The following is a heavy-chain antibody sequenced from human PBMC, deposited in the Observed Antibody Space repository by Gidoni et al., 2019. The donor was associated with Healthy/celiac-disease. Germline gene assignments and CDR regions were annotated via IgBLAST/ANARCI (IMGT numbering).Heavy chain of an antibody. D-gene: IGHD3-3*01. V-gene: IGHV3-64D*08. J-gene: IGHJ4*02. CDR3: VKGYDFWSGYYSYYFDY. CDR1: GFTFVSEA. Sequence: EVQLVKSGGGLVQPGGSLRLTCSTSGFTFVSEAMPWVRQAPGKGLVHVSAISSNGGSTYYADSLKGRFTISRDNSKNTLYLHMSSLRAEDTAVYYCVKGYDFWSGYYSYYFDYWGQGTLVTVSS. CDR2: ISSNGGST.